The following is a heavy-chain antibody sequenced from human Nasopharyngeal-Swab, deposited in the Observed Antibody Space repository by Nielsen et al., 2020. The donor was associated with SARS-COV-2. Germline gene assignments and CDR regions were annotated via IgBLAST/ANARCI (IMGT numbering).Heavy chain of an antibody. V-gene: IGHV3-48*04. D-gene: IGHD3-16*01. CDR3: ARDGGGAFDI. J-gene: IGHJ3*02. CDR1: GFTFSSYS. CDR2: ISSSSSTI. Sequence: GGFLRLSCAASGFTFSSYSMNWVRQAPGKGLEWVSYISSSSSTIYYADSVKGRFTISRDNAKNSLYLQMNSLRAEDTAVYYCARDGGGAFDIWGQGTMVTVSS.